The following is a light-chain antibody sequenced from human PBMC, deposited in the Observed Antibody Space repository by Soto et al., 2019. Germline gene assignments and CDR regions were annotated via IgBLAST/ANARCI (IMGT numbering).Light chain of an antibody. J-gene: IGKJ5*01. Sequence: DIQMTQSPSTLSASVGDRVTITCRASQSISSWLAWYQQKPGKAPKLLIYKASILESGVPSRFSGRGSGTEFTLTISSLQPDDFATYYCQQYNSYSITFGQGTRLEIK. CDR1: QSISSW. CDR3: QQYNSYSIT. CDR2: KAS. V-gene: IGKV1-5*03.